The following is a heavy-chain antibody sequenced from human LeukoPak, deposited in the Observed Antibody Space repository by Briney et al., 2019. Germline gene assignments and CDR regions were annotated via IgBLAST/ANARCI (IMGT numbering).Heavy chain of an antibody. V-gene: IGHV3-30*02. CDR1: GFTFSSYG. CDR3: AKDPRPYGGSTYYFDY. J-gene: IGHJ4*02. D-gene: IGHD5-12*01. CDR2: IRYDGSNK. Sequence: PGGSLRLSCAASGFTFSSYGMHWVRQAPGKGLEWVAFIRYDGSNKYYADSVKGRFTISRDNSKNTLYLQMNSLSAEDTGVYYCAKDPRPYGGSTYYFDYWGQGTLVTVSS.